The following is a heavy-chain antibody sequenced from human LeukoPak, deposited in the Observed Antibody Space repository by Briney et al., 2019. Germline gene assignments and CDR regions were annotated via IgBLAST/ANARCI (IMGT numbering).Heavy chain of an antibody. D-gene: IGHD1/OR15-1a*01. CDR3: AEEGTASKPSDLAH. J-gene: IGHJ4*02. CDR1: GFTFSSYW. Sequence: PGGSLRLSCAASGFTFSSYWMSWVRQAPGKGLEWLTFIRYDGSDKYYADSVKGRFTISRDNSKNKLYLQMKSLTSEDTAVYYCAEEGTASKPSDLAHWGQGILVTVSS. CDR2: IRYDGSDK. V-gene: IGHV3-30*02.